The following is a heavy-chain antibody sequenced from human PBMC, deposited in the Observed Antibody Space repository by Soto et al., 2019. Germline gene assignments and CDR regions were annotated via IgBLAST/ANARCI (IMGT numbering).Heavy chain of an antibody. D-gene: IGHD4-17*01. CDR2: INPSGGST. V-gene: IGHV1-46*03. Sequence: GASVNVSCKASGYTFTSYYMHWVRQAPGQGLERMGIINPSGGSTSYAQKFQGRVTMTRDTSTSTVYMELSSLRSDDTAVYFCSRGVVTPVAQYIDYWGKGTVVT. CDR1: GYTFTSYY. J-gene: IGHJ4*02. CDR3: SRGVVTPVAQYIDY.